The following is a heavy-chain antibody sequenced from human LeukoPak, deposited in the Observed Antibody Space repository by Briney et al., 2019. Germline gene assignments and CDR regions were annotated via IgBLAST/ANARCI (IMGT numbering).Heavy chain of an antibody. CDR1: GYSFTDYG. CDR2: ISGRNGNT. V-gene: IGHV1-18*01. D-gene: IGHD2/OR15-2a*01. CDR3: ARDHALWSNCFDY. Sequence: ASVKVSCKASGYSFTDYGITWVRQAPGQGLEWMGWISGRNGNTNYSQRLQGRVTMTTDTSTGTAYMELRSLTSDDTAVYYCARDHALWSNCFDYWGQGTLVTVSS. J-gene: IGHJ4*02.